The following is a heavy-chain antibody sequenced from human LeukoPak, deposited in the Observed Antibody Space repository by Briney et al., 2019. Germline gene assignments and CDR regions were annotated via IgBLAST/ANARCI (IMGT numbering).Heavy chain of an antibody. CDR3: ARVGCGGDCHFDY. CDR1: GYTFSGYY. CDR2: INPNSGGT. Sequence: ASVQVSCKASGYTFSGYYIHWVRQAPGQGLEWMGWINPNSGGTNYAQKFQGRVTMTSDTSVSTAYMELSRLRSDDTAVFYCARVGCGGDCHFDYWGQGTLVTVSS. V-gene: IGHV1-2*02. D-gene: IGHD2-21*02. J-gene: IGHJ4*02.